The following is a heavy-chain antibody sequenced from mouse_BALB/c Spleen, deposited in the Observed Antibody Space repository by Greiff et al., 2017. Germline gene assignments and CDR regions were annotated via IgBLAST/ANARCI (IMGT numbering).Heavy chain of an antibody. CDR2: ISSGGSYT. CDR3: ARTVYSRFAY. CDR1: GFTFSSYA. J-gene: IGHJ3*01. Sequence: EVKLMESGGGLVKPGGSLKLSCAASGFTFSSYAMSWVRQTPEKRLEWVATISSGGSYTYYPDSVKGRFTISRDNAKNTLYLQMSSLRSEDTAMYYCARTVYSRFAYWGQGTLVTVSA. V-gene: IGHV5-9-3*01. D-gene: IGHD2-12*01.